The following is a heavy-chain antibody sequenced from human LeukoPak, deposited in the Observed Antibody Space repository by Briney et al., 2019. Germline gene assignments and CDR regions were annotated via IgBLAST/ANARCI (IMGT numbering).Heavy chain of an antibody. J-gene: IGHJ5*02. Sequence: PGGSLRLSCAASGFTFTDSYMSWIRQAPGKGLEWVSSITGGHYATYNTNSVKGRFTISRDNAKNTLYLQMNSLRADDTAIYYCTKDPNGDYIGAFDPWGQGTLVTVSS. CDR3: TKDPNGDYIGAFDP. V-gene: IGHV3-23*01. CDR1: GFTFTDSY. D-gene: IGHD4-17*01. CDR2: ITGGHYAT.